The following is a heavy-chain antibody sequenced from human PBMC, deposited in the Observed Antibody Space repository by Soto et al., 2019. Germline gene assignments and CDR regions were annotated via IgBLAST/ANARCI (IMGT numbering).Heavy chain of an antibody. CDR1: GLTFSSYG. CDR2: ISYDGTDK. J-gene: IGHJ6*02. V-gene: IGHV3-30*18. CDR3: AKDAIHVLLGYTYGAGGMDV. D-gene: IGHD5-18*01. Sequence: GGSLRLSCAASGLTFSSYGIHWVRQAPGKGLEWVALISYDGTDKYYADSVKGRFTISRDNAKNSLYLQMNSLRPDDTAMYYCAKDAIHVLLGYTYGAGGMDVWGQGTTVTVSS.